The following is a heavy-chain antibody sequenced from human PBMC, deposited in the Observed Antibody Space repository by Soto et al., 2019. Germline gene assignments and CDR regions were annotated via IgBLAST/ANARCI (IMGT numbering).Heavy chain of an antibody. CDR2: ISRSAGNT. J-gene: IGHJ3*02. V-gene: IGHV3-21*01. Sequence: ASEGKFGGHSRNWVSQAPGKGLEWVSSISRSAGNTYYADSVKGRFTISRDNAKNSMYLQMNSLRAEDTSVYYCARDQVPGLDSFDIWCPGTMVTVS. CDR1: EGKFGGHS. CDR3: ARDQVPGLDSFDI.